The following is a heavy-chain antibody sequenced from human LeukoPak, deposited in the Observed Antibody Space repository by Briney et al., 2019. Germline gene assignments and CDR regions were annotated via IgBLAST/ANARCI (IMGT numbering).Heavy chain of an antibody. CDR1: GYSLTDYY. D-gene: IGHD6-19*01. CDR3: ATIPLGGGQWHFDY. CDR2: INPNGGT. V-gene: IGHV1-2*02. J-gene: IGHJ4*02. Sequence: ASVKISCKASGYSLTDYYMHWVRQAPGQGLEWMGWINPNGGTNFAQKFQGRVTMTRDTSIATAYMELSRPTSDDTAIYYCATIPLGGGQWHFDYWGQGTLLTVSS.